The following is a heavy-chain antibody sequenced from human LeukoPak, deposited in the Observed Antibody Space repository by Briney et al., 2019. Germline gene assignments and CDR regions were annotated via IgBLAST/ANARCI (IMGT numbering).Heavy chain of an antibody. CDR1: GFTFSSYS. CDR2: ISSSSSYI. D-gene: IGHD3-9*01. CDR3: ARDRDDMVTDYHPLFDQ. V-gene: IGHV3-21*01. Sequence: PGGSLRLSCAASGFTFSSYSMNWVRQAPGKGLEWVSSISSSSSYIYYADSVKGRFTISRDNAKNTLYLQMHSLRAEDTAVYYCARDRDDMVTDYHPLFDQWGQGTLVTVSS. J-gene: IGHJ4*02.